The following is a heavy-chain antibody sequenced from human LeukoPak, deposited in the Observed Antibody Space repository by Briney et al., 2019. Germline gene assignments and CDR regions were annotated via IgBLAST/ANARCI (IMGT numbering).Heavy chain of an antibody. CDR1: GFTFNTYT. V-gene: IGHV3-21*01. Sequence: GGSLRLSCAASGFTFNTYTMNWVRQAPGKGLEWVSSISGDSSSIYSSDSVKGRFTISRDNAKNSLFLQMHSLRAEDTAVYYCARAFAAVDYWGQGTLVTVSS. D-gene: IGHD6-13*01. J-gene: IGHJ4*02. CDR2: ISGDSSSI. CDR3: ARAFAAVDY.